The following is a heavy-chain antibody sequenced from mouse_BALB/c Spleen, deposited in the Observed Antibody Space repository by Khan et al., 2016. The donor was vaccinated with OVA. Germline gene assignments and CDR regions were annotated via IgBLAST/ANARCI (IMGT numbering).Heavy chain of an antibody. CDR3: ARYDYDYDGAFAY. J-gene: IGHJ3*01. CDR2: ISYSGST. V-gene: IGHV3-8*02. CDR1: GDSITSGY. D-gene: IGHD2-4*01. Sequence: VQIQESGPSLVKPSQTLSLTCSVTGDSITSGYWNWIRKFPGNKLEYMGYISYSGSTYYNPSLKSRISITRDTSKNQYYLQLNSVTTEDTATYYCARYDYDYDGAFAYWGQGTLVTVSA.